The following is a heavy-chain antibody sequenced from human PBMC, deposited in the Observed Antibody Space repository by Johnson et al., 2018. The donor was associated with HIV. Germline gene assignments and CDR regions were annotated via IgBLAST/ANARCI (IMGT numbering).Heavy chain of an antibody. J-gene: IGHJ3*02. CDR3: AKDAGTYHPFDAFDI. Sequence: QVLLVVSGGGLVKPGGSLRLSCAASGFTFSDYYMSWIRQAPGKGLEWVSYISSSGSTIYYADCVKGRFTISRDNAKNSLYLQMNSLRVEDTAIYYCAKDAGTYHPFDAFDIWGQGTMVTVSS. V-gene: IGHV3-11*04. D-gene: IGHD3-10*01. CDR1: GFTFSDYY. CDR2: ISSSGSTI.